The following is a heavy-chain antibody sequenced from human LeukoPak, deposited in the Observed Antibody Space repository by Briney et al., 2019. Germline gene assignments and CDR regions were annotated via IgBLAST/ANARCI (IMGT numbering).Heavy chain of an antibody. V-gene: IGHV4-39*01. D-gene: IGHD3/OR15-3a*01. J-gene: IGHJ5*02. CDR3: PRHKTDFVDFDLFDP. CDR1: VGSISGSTYY. CDR2: IHYSGST. Sequence: SETLSLTCTDPVGSISGSTYYRGWIRQPPGKGLDWIGSIHYSGSTNYNPSLKSRPTVSVDTSKNQFSLSLNSVTAADTAVYYCPRHKTDFVDFDLFDPWGQGTLVTVSS.